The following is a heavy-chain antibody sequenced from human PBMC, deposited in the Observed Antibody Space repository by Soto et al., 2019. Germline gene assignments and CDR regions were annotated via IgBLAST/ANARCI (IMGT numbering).Heavy chain of an antibody. D-gene: IGHD3-10*01. Sequence: GGSLRLSCAASGFTLDDYHMSWVRQAPGKGLEWVSGINWNGGSTGYADSVKGRFTISRDNAKNSLYLQMNSLRAEDTALYHCARGYYGSGSYGDAFDIWGQGTMVTVS. V-gene: IGHV3-20*01. J-gene: IGHJ3*02. CDR3: ARGYYGSGSYGDAFDI. CDR2: INWNGGST. CDR1: GFTLDDYH.